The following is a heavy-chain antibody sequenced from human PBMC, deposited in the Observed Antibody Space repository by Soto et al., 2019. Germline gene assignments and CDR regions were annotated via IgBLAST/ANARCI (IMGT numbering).Heavy chain of an antibody. V-gene: IGHV3-72*01. CDR1: GFPFSDLY. CDR3: LIAGGTRT. D-gene: IGHD2-2*01. CDR2: IRNKANYYTT. J-gene: IGHJ5*02. Sequence: EVQVVESGGGLVQPGGSLRLSCAASGFPFSDLYIDWVRQAPGKGLEWVARIRNKANYYTTDYAASVKGRFTISRDDSKNSVYLQMNRLKTEDTAVYYCLIAGGTRTWGQGTLVSVSS.